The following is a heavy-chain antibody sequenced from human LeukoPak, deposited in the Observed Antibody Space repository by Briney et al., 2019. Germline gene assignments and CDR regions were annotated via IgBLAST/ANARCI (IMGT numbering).Heavy chain of an antibody. CDR3: ARDNLNYGDYYYYNYYGMDV. Sequence: SETLSLTCTVSGGSVSSGSYYWRWIRQPPGKGLEWIGYIYYSGSTNYNPSLKSRVTISVDTSKNQFSLKLSSVTAADTAMYYCARDNLNYGDYYYYNYYGMDVWGQGTTVTVSS. CDR1: GGSVSSGSYY. J-gene: IGHJ6*02. CDR2: IYYSGST. V-gene: IGHV4-61*01. D-gene: IGHD4-17*01.